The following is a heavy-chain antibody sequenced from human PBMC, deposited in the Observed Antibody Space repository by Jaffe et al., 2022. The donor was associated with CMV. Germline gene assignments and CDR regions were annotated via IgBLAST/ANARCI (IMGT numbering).Heavy chain of an antibody. CDR1: GGSISSSSYY. CDR2: IYYSGST. CDR3: ARHVYDFWSGYPRGNFDY. Sequence: QLQLQESGPGLVKPSETLSLTCTVSGGSISSSSYYWGWIRQPPGKGLEWIGSIYYSGSTYYNPSLKSRVTISVDTSKNQFSLKLSSVTAADTAVYYCARHVYDFWSGYPRGNFDYWGQGTLVTVSS. V-gene: IGHV4-39*01. J-gene: IGHJ4*02. D-gene: IGHD3-3*01.